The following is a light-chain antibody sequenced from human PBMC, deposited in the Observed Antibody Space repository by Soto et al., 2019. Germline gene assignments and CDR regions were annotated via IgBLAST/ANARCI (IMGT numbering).Light chain of an antibody. CDR3: AAWDDSLGVPI. V-gene: IGLV2-23*01. J-gene: IGLJ2*01. CDR2: EGS. Sequence: QSALTQPASVSGSPGQSITISCTGTSSDVGNYNLVSWYQQHPGKAPKLMIYEGSKRPSWVSNRFSGSKSGNTASLTISILQAEDEADYYCAAWDDSLGVPIFGGGTKLTVL. CDR1: SSDVGNYNL.